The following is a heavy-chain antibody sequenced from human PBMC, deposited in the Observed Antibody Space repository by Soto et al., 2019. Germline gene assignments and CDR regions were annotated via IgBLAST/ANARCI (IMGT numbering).Heavy chain of an antibody. CDR2: ISWNSGSI. V-gene: IGHV3-9*01. CDR1: GFTFDDYA. Sequence: GGSLRLSCAASGFTFDDYAMHWVRQAPGKGLEWVSGISWNSGSIGYADSVKGRFTISRDNAKNSLYLQMNSLRAEDTALYYCAKVKVAGNVLSVYYFDYWGQGTLVTVSS. D-gene: IGHD6-19*01. J-gene: IGHJ4*02. CDR3: AKVKVAGNVLSVYYFDY.